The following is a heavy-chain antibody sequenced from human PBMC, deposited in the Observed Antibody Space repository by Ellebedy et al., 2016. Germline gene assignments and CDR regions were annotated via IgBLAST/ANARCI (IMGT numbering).Heavy chain of an antibody. V-gene: IGHV4-34*01. J-gene: IGHJ4*02. D-gene: IGHD6-6*01. CDR3: ARARPYSSSLQYYFDY. CDR2: INHSGST. Sequence: SETLSLTCAVYGGSFSGYYWSWIRQPPGKGLEWIGEINHSGSTNYNPSLKSRVTISVDTSKNQFSLKLSSVTAADTAVYYCARARPYSSSLQYYFDYWGQGTLVTVSS. CDR1: GGSFSGYY.